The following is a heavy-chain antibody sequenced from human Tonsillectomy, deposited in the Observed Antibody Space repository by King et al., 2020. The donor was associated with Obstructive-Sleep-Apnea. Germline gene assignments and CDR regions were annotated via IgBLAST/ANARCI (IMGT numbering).Heavy chain of an antibody. V-gene: IGHV4-59*08. CDR3: ASGAHYDILTGYYGVYAMDV. Sequence: QLQESGPGLVRPSETLSLTCSVSGGSISRYYWNWIRQPPGKGLEWIGYIYYSGSTNYNPSLKSRVTISVDTSKNQFSLKLSSVTAADTAVYYCASGAHYDILTGYYGVYAMDVWGQGTTVTVSS. D-gene: IGHD3-9*01. J-gene: IGHJ6*02. CDR1: GGSISRYY. CDR2: IYYSGST.